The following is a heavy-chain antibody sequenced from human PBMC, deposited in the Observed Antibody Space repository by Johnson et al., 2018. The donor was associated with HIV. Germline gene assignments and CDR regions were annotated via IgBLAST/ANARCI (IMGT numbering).Heavy chain of an antibody. Sequence: QEQLVESGGGLVQPGGSLRLSCAASGFTFSSYAMHWVRQAPGKGLEWVAVISYDGSNKYYADSVKGRLTISRDNSKNTLYLQMNSLRAEDTAVYYCAKGENDYGDYGLDAFDIWGQGTMVTVSS. D-gene: IGHD4-17*01. CDR1: GFTFSSYA. V-gene: IGHV3-30-3*01. CDR2: ISYDGSNK. CDR3: AKGENDYGDYGLDAFDI. J-gene: IGHJ3*02.